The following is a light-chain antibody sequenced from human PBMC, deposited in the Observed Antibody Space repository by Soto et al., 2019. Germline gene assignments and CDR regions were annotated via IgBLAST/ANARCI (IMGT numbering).Light chain of an antibody. CDR2: DAS. CDR1: QNINAW. J-gene: IGKJ1*01. CDR3: QHYRLYSPWT. Sequence: DIQMTQSPSTLSASVGDTVTVTCRASQNINAWLAWYQQKPGKAPKLLISDASSLESGVPSRFSGSGSGTEFTLTISGLQPDDFATYYCQHYRLYSPWTFGQGTKVDIK. V-gene: IGKV1-5*01.